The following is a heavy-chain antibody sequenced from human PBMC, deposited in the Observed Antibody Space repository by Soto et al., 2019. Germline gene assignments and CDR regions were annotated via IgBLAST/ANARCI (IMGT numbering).Heavy chain of an antibody. CDR2: IIPIFGTA. D-gene: IGHD4-4*01. V-gene: IGHV1-69*06. CDR1: GVTFSSYA. Sequence: ASVKVSCKASGVTFSSYAISWVRQAPVQGLEWMGGIIPIFGTANYAQKFQGRVTITADKSTSTAYMELSSLRSEDTAVYYCARDLYFADGDYSNYYYYGMDVWGQGTTVTVSS. J-gene: IGHJ6*02. CDR3: ARDLYFADGDYSNYYYYGMDV.